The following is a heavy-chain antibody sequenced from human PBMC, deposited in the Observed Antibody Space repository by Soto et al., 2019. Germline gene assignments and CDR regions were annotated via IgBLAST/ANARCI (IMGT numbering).Heavy chain of an antibody. CDR1: GGSISSYY. Sequence: SETLSLTCTVSGGSISSYYWSWIRQPAGKGLEWIGRIYTSGSTNYNPSLKSRVTMSVDTSKNQFSLKLSSVTAADAAVYYCARENLRFLEWLSQAPYYYGMDVWGQGTTVTVSS. D-gene: IGHD3-3*01. V-gene: IGHV4-4*07. CDR3: ARENLRFLEWLSQAPYYYGMDV. CDR2: IYTSGST. J-gene: IGHJ6*02.